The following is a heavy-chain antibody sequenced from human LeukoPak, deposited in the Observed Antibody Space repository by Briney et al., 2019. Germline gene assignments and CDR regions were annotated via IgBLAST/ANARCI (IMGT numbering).Heavy chain of an antibody. Sequence: SVKVSCKASGGTFSSYAIIWVRQAPGQGLEWMGGIIPIFGTANYAQKFQGRVTITTDESTSTAYMELSSLRSEDTAVYYYARGRVYDSSGYPDYWGQGTLVAVSS. CDR1: GGTFSSYA. J-gene: IGHJ4*02. CDR2: IIPIFGTA. D-gene: IGHD3-22*01. CDR3: ARGRVYDSSGYPDY. V-gene: IGHV1-69*05.